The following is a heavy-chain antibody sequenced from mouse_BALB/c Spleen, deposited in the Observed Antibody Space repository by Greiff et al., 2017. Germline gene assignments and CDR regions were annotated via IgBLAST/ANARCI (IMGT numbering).Heavy chain of an antibody. V-gene: IGHV7-3*02. Sequence: EVQLVESGGGLVQPGGSLRLSCATSGFTFTDYYMSWVRQPPGKALEWLGFIRNKANGYTTEYSASVKGRFTISRDNSQSILYLQMNTLRAEDSATYYCARFITTDPYYFDYWGQGTTLTVSS. CDR3: ARFITTDPYYFDY. CDR1: GFTFTDYY. D-gene: IGHD1-2*01. J-gene: IGHJ2*01. CDR2: IRNKANGYTT.